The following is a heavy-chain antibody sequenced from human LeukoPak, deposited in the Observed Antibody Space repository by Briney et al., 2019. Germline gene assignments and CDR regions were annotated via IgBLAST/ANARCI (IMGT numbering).Heavy chain of an antibody. CDR3: AKVGPSLVRGLIRGGARYYYNYMDV. CDR1: GFTFSSYS. D-gene: IGHD3-10*01. V-gene: IGHV3-21*01. CDR2: ISSSSSYI. J-gene: IGHJ6*03. Sequence: GGSLRLSYAASGFTFSSYSMSWVRQAPGKGLEWVSSISSSSSYIYYADSVKGRFTISRDNAKNSLYLQMNSLRAEDTAVYYCAKVGPSLVRGLIRGGARYYYNYMDVWGKGTTVTISS.